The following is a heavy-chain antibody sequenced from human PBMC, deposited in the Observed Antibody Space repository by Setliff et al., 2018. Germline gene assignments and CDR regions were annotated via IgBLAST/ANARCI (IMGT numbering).Heavy chain of an antibody. J-gene: IGHJ6*02. D-gene: IGHD3-3*01. CDR3: ARAPLLFGVVIADGMDV. V-gene: IGHV1-3*04. CDR2: INTGNGNT. CDR1: GYTFTSYV. Sequence: ASVKVSCKASGYTFTSYVMHWVRQAPGQRLEWMGWINTGNGNTKYSQKFQGRVTITTDESTSTAYMELSSLRSEDTAVYYCARAPLLFGVVIADGMDVWGQGTTVTVSS.